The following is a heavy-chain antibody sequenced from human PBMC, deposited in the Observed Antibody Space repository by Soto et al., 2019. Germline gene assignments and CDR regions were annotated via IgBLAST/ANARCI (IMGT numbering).Heavy chain of an antibody. J-gene: IGHJ4*02. V-gene: IGHV1-8*01. CDR3: VALAR. D-gene: IGHD6-6*01. Sequence: QVQRVQSGTEVKKPGASVKVSCKPSRYTFINYDINWVRQATGQGPEWMGFLTPSTGNTGYARRFQGRLTLTSDTSTGTAYMELRGLTSADTAVYYCVALARWGQGSLVAVSS. CDR1: RYTFINYD. CDR2: LTPSTGNT.